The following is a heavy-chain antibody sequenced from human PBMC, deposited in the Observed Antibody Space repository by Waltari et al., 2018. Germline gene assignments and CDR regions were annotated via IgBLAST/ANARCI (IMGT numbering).Heavy chain of an antibody. Sequence: QLQLQESGAGRGKPSETLSLTCTGSGGSISRSSDYWGWIRQPPGKGLEWIGSIYYSRRPSSTPSLKSRVTISLATSKNQFSLKLSSVTAAAPAVYYCARLYAFWSGSHWGQGTLVTVSS. J-gene: IGHJ4*02. V-gene: IGHV4-39*01. D-gene: IGHD3-3*01. CDR3: ARLYAFWSGSH. CDR2: IYYSRRP. CDR1: GGSISRSSDY.